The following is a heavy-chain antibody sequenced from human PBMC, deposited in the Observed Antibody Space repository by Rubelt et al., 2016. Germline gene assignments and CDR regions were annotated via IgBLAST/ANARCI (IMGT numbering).Heavy chain of an antibody. CDR3: AREQETTVTIEGVLGY. J-gene: IGHJ4*02. D-gene: IGHD4-17*01. CDR1: GYTFTSYY. CDR2: INHSVGST. Sequence: QVQLVQSGAEVKKPGASVKVSCKASGYTFTSYYMHWVRQAPGQGLEWMGIINHSVGSTSYAQKFQGRVTMTRDTSTSTVYMELSSLRSEDTAVYYCAREQETTVTIEGVLGYWGQGTLVTVSS. V-gene: IGHV1-46*01.